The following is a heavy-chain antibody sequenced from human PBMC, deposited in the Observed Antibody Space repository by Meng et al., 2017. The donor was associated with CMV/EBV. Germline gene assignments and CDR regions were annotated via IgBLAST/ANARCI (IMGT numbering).Heavy chain of an antibody. D-gene: IGHD2-2*02. J-gene: IGHJ6*02. CDR2: MNPNSGNT. CDR3: ARGEGFDCSSTSCYIYYYYYYGMDV. Sequence: ASVKVSCKASGYTFTSYGINWVRQATGQGLEWMGWMNPNSGNTGYAQKFQGRVTITRNTSISTAYMELSSLRSEDTAVYYCARGEGFDCSSTSCYIYYYYYYGMDVWGQGTTVTVSS. V-gene: IGHV1-8*03. CDR1: GYTFTSYG.